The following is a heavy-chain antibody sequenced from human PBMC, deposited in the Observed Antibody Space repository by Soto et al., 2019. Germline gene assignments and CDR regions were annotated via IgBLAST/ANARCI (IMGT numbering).Heavy chain of an antibody. CDR1: GGSFSGYY. CDR3: ARDKITGLFGY. CDR2: INHSGST. J-gene: IGHJ4*02. D-gene: IGHD2-8*02. Sequence: TSETLSLTCAVYGGSFSGYYWTWIRQPPGTGLEWIGEINHSGSTNYNPSLKSRVTISVDTSKNQFSLKLTSVTAADTAVYYCARDKITGLFGYWGQGTLVTVS. V-gene: IGHV4-34*01.